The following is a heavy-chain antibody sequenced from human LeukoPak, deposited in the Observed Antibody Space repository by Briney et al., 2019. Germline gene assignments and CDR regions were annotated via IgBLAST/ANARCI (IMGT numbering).Heavy chain of an antibody. V-gene: IGHV3-21*01. CDR2: ITRSSSDI. J-gene: IGHJ6*04. CDR1: GFTPSSYS. D-gene: IGHD3-10*02. Sequence: GGSLRLSCAASGFTPSSYSMNWVRQAPGKGLEWVSSITRSSSDIYYADSVKGRFTISRDNAKNSLYLQMNSLRAEDTAVYYCAELGITMIGGVWGKGTTVTISS. CDR3: AELGITMIGGV.